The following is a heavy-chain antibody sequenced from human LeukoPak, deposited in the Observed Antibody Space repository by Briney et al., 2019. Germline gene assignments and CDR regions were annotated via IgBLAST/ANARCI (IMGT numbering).Heavy chain of an antibody. V-gene: IGHV3-21*01. CDR3: ARDWFGDAFDI. CDR1: GFTFSSYS. Sequence: PGGSLRLSCAASGFTFSSYSMNWVRQAPGKGLEWVSSISSSSSYIYYADSVMGRFTISRDNAKNSLYLQMNSLRAEDTAVYYCARDWFGDAFDIWGQGTMVTVSS. J-gene: IGHJ3*02. D-gene: IGHD3-10*01. CDR2: ISSSSSYI.